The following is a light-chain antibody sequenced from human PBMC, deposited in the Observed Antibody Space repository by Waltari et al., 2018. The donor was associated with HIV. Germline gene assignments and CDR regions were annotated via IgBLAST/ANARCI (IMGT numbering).Light chain of an antibody. Sequence: SSELTQDPAVSVALGQTVRITCRGDSPRKHSANWYQQKPGKAPVVVMYGRDNRPSGIPDRFSGSSSGNTGSLTITGAQAEDEADYYCDSRDSNDKQHVFGTGTKVTV. V-gene: IGLV3-19*01. CDR1: SPRKHS. J-gene: IGLJ1*01. CDR2: GRD. CDR3: DSRDSNDKQHV.